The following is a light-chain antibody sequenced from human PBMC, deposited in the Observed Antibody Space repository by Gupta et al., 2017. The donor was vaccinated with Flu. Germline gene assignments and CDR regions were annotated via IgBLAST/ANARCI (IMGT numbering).Light chain of an antibody. J-gene: IGKJ4*01. CDR3: QHRAIWSVS. CDR2: DAS. Sequence: EIVLPQSPATLSFTSGERATLSCRASQSVGSYLAWYQQKPGQTPSLLIYDASNRATGIPARFSGSGSGTDFTLTISSLEPEDFAVYYCQHRAIWSVSFGGGTKVEIK. CDR1: QSVGSY. V-gene: IGKV3-11*01.